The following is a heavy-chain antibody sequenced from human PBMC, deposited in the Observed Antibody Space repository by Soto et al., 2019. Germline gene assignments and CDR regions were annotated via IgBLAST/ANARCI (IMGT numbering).Heavy chain of an antibody. V-gene: IGHV1-18*01. CDR3: PRGDQGIPASGMDS. Sequence: QVQLLQSGPEMRKPGASVRVSCKPSGYPFTTYGITWVRQAPGRGLEWMGWISPMTGHTFYGQESPGCATLAADTSTSTAYIELRGLRSNDTAVYYCPRGDQGIPASGMDSWGQGTLVSVSA. CDR2: ISPMTGHT. J-gene: IGHJ4*02. D-gene: IGHD6-25*01. CDR1: GYPFTTYG.